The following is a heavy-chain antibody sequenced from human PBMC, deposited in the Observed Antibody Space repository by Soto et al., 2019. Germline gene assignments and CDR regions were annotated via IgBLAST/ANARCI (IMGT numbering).Heavy chain of an antibody. CDR3: ARDRRAVASYFDY. J-gene: IGHJ4*02. CDR2: RSYDGSNK. Sequence: QVQLVESGGGVVQPGRSLRLSCAASGFTFSIYAMHWVRQAPGKGLEWVAVRSYDGSNKYYAASVKGRFTISRDNSKNTLYREIISLIAEDTAVYYCARDRRAVASYFDYWGQGTLVTVSS. V-gene: IGHV3-30-3*01. CDR1: GFTFSIYA. D-gene: IGHD6-19*01.